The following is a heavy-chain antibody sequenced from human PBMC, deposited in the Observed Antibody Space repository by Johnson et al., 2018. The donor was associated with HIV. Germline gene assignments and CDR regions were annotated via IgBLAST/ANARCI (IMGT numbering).Heavy chain of an antibody. CDR3: AKDLEEGQQWLIGAFDI. CDR1: GFTFSSYG. V-gene: IGHV3-30*02. D-gene: IGHD6-19*01. J-gene: IGHJ3*02. CDR2: IRYDGRNK. Sequence: VQLVESGGGVVQPGRSLRLSCAASGFTFSSYGMHWVRQAPGKGLEWVAFIRYDGRNKYYADSVKGRFTISRDNSKNTLYLQMNSLRAEDTAVYYCAKDLEEGQQWLIGAFDIWGQGTMVTVSS.